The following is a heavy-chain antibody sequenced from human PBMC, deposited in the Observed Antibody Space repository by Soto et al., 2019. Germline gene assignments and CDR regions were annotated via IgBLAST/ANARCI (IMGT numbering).Heavy chain of an antibody. D-gene: IGHD4-4*01. J-gene: IGHJ2*01. Sequence: QITVKESGPKLVKPSQTLTLTCAFSGFSLSTSGVGVGWVRQPPGKAPEWLALIYWDDDMRYRPSLKSRLSITMDTSKAQVVFTMTNMHPVDTATSYCVLQDWHNNNYSFDLWGRGTLVTVSS. CDR1: GFSLSTSGVG. V-gene: IGHV2-5*02. CDR3: VLQDWHNNNYSFDL. CDR2: IYWDDDM.